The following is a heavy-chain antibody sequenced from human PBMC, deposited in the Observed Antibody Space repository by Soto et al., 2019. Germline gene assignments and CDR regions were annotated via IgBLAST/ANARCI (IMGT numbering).Heavy chain of an antibody. Sequence: XETLSLTCAVSGCSFTSNNWWTWVRQPPGQGLEWIGEIYRTGSTNYNPSLKSRVTISLDKSENQFSLKVTSLTAADTAVYYCASRDPGTSVDYWGQGTLVTVSS. D-gene: IGHD1-7*01. J-gene: IGHJ4*02. CDR2: IYRTGST. CDR1: GCSFTSNNW. V-gene: IGHV4-4*02. CDR3: ASRDPGTSVDY.